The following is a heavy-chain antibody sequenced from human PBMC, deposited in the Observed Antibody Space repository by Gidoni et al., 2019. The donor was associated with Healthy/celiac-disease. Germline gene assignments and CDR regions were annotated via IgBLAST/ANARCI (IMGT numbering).Heavy chain of an antibody. J-gene: IGHJ6*02. CDR2: MNPNSGNT. V-gene: IGHV1-8*01. Sequence: QVQLVQSGAEVKKPGASVKVSCTASGYTFTSYDINCVRQATGQGLEWMGWMNPNSGNTGYAQKFQGRVTMTRNTSISTAYMELSSLRSEDTAVYYCARGRERVSRSLYGMDVWGQGTTVTVSS. CDR3: ARGRERVSRSLYGMDV. D-gene: IGHD6-19*01. CDR1: GYTFTSYD.